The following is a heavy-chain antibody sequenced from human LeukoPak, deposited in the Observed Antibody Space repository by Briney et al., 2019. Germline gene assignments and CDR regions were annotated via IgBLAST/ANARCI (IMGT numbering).Heavy chain of an antibody. CDR1: GGSFSGYY. CDR2: INHSGST. V-gene: IGHV4-34*01. CDR3: ARGPRYAY. D-gene: IGHD1-1*01. Sequence: SETLSLTCAIYGGSFSGYYWSWIRQPPGKGLEWIGEINHSGSTNYNPSLKSRVTISVDTSKNQFSLKLSSVTAADTAVYYCARGPRYAYWGQGTLVTVSS. J-gene: IGHJ4*02.